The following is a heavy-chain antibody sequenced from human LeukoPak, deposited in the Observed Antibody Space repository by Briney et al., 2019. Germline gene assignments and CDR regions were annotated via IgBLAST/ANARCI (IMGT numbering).Heavy chain of an antibody. CDR1: GFSLSTSGVG. CDR2: IYWDDDK. V-gene: IGHV2-5*02. D-gene: IGHD1-7*01. J-gene: IGHJ4*02. Sequence: SGPTLVNAPQTLTLTCTFSGFSLSTSGVGVGWIRQPPGKALEWLALIYWDDDKRYSPSLKSRLTITKDTSKNQVVLTMTNMDPVDTATYYCARQRDRLDMELPFDYWGQGTLVTVSS. CDR3: ARQRDRLDMELPFDY.